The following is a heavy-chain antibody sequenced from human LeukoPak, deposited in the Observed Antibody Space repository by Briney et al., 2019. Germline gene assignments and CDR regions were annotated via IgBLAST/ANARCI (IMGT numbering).Heavy chain of an antibody. CDR2: ISAYNGNT. CDR3: ARGEQWLGAFDY. CDR1: GYTFTGYY. D-gene: IGHD6-19*01. J-gene: IGHJ4*02. V-gene: IGHV1-18*04. Sequence: GASVKVSCKASGYTFTGYYMHWVRQAPGQGLEWMGWISAYNGNTNYAQKLQGRVTMTTDTSTSTAYMELRSLRSDDTAVYYCARGEQWLGAFDYWGQGTLVTVSS.